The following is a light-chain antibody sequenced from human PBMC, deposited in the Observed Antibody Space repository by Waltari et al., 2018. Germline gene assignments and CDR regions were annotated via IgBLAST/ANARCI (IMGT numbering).Light chain of an antibody. CDR1: SSDVGAYNY. CDR3: CSYAGNFVV. J-gene: IGLJ2*01. Sequence: QSALTQPRSVSGSPGQSVTISCTGTSSDVGAYNYVSWYQQHPGKAPKVMIYEVLKRPSGVPDRFSGSKSGNTASLTISGLQADDEADYYCCSYAGNFVVFGGGTKLTVL. CDR2: EVL. V-gene: IGLV2-11*01.